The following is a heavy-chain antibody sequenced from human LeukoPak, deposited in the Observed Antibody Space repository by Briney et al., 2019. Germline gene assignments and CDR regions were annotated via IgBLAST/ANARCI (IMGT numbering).Heavy chain of an antibody. D-gene: IGHD2-15*01. J-gene: IGHJ6*02. V-gene: IGHV6-1*01. Sequence: SQTLSLTCAISADTVSTNNAAWSWIRHSPSRGLEWLRRTYYRSTWHNYCAGSVKSRLLFNPDTSKNQFSLQLNSVTPEDTAVYYCAREEVVVAATTYYGMDVWGQGTTVTVSS. CDR1: ADTVSTNNAA. CDR2: TYYRSTWHN. CDR3: AREEVVVAATTYYGMDV.